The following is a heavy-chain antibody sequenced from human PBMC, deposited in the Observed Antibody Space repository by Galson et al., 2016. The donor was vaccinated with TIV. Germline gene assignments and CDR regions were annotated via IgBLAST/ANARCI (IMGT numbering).Heavy chain of an antibody. CDR1: GFTFSSYW. CDR3: VRGEERPLVGAKPFDY. J-gene: IGHJ4*02. V-gene: IGHV3-74*03. Sequence: SLRLSCAASGFTFSSYWMHWVRQVPRKELVWVSRIDSDGYTTTYVDSVEGRFTISRDNAKNTLYLQMNNLRAEDTAVYYCVRGEERPLVGAKPFDYWAQGTLVTVSS. D-gene: IGHD1-26*01. CDR2: IDSDGYTT.